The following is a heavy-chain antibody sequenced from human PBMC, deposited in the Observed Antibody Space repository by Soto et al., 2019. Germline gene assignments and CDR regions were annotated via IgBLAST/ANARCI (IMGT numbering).Heavy chain of an antibody. CDR1: GFTFSNAW. V-gene: IGHV3-15*01. CDR2: IKSKTDGGTT. J-gene: IGHJ4*02. CDR3: TTASRSYGYCSGGSCPFDY. D-gene: IGHD2-15*01. Sequence: EVQLVESGGGLVKPGGSLRLSCAASGFTFSNAWMSWVRQAPGKGLEWVGRIKSKTDGGTTYYAAPVKGRFTISRDDSKNTLYLQMNSLKTEDTAVYYCTTASRSYGYCSGGSCPFDYWGQGTLVTVSS.